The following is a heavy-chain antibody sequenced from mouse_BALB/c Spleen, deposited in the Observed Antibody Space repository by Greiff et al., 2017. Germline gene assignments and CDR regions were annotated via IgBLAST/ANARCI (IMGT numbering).Heavy chain of an antibody. V-gene: IGHV14-3*02. Sequence: VQLQQSGAELVKPGASVKLSCTASGFNIKDTYMHWVKQRPEQGLEWIGRIDPANGNTKYDPKFQGKATITADTSSNTAYLQLSSLTSEDTAVYYCASGSSYGYFDVWGEGTTVTVSS. J-gene: IGHJ1*01. CDR3: ASGSSYGYFDV. CDR1: GFNIKDTY. CDR2: IDPANGNT. D-gene: IGHD1-1*01.